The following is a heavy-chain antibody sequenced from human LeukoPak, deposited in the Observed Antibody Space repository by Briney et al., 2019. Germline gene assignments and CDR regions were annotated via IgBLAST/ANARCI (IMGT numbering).Heavy chain of an antibody. CDR2: INPNSGST. Sequence: VASVKVSCKASGYAFTSYDINWVRQATGQGLEWMGWINPNSGSTDSAQKFQGRVTMTANTSISTAYMELNNLRSEDTAVYYCARLVGCGTTNCYSPDNWFDPWGQGTLVTVSS. CDR1: GYAFTSYD. D-gene: IGHD2-2*01. J-gene: IGHJ5*02. V-gene: IGHV1-8*01. CDR3: ARLVGCGTTNCYSPDNWFDP.